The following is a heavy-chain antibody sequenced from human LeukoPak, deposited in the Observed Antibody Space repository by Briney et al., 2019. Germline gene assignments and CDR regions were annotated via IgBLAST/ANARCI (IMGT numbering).Heavy chain of an antibody. CDR2: ISGSGGST. CDR3: AKASDYDLWSGYYPNYYYYYYVDV. J-gene: IGHJ6*03. D-gene: IGHD3-3*01. Sequence: PGGSLRLSCAASGFTFSSYAMSWVRQAPGKWLEWVSAISGSGGSTYYADSVKGRFTISRDNSKNTLYLQMNSLRAEDTAVYYCAKASDYDLWSGYYPNYYYYYYVDVWGKGTTLTVSS. V-gene: IGHV3-23*01. CDR1: GFTFSSYA.